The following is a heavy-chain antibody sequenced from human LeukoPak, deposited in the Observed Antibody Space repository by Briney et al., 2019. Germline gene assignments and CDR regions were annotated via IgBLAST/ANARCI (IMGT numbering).Heavy chain of an antibody. J-gene: IGHJ4*02. CDR2: IIPIFGTA. CDR3: ARDRSVDSSGYVYYFDY. D-gene: IGHD3-22*01. CDR1: GGTFSSYA. Sequence: ASVKVSCKASGGTFSSYAISWVRQAPGQGLECMGGIIPIFGTANYAQKFQGRVTITTDESTSTAYMELSSLRSEDTAVYYCARDRSVDSSGYVYYFDYWGQGTLVTVSS. V-gene: IGHV1-69*05.